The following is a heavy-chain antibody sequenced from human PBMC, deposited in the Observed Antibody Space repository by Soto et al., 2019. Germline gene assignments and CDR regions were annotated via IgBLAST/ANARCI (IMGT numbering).Heavy chain of an antibody. Sequence: PSETRSRTCTVAGGSLSSSSYYWGWIRQPPGKGREWIGTIYYRTSTYYNPSLKRRGTISVDTSKNQFSLKLSSVTAADTAVYYFARHENLHGEYDYWGEGTLDPVSS. V-gene: IGHV4-39*01. CDR2: IYYRTST. J-gene: IGHJ4*02. CDR1: GGSLSSSSYY. CDR3: ARHENLHGEYDY. D-gene: IGHD4-17*01.